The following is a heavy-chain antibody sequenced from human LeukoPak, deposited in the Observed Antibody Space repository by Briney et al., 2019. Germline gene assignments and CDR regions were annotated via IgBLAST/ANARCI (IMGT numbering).Heavy chain of an antibody. Sequence: SETLSLTCAVSSGSFSGYFWRWIRQPPGKGLEWIGDAVHSGSADYNPSLKSRVTISADPSKSQFSLKLTSVTAADTAVYYCATRGDYSDTSGNSYDALDIWGQGTMVTVSS. J-gene: IGHJ3*02. CDR3: ATRGDYSDTSGNSYDALDI. CDR2: AVHSGSA. V-gene: IGHV4-34*12. CDR1: SGSFSGYF. D-gene: IGHD3-22*01.